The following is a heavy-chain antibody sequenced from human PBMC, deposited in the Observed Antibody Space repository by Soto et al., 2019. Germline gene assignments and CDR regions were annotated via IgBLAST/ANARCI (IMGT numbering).Heavy chain of an antibody. CDR1: GYTFTSYG. CDR3: ARDLLGGYERPLRSTAPIDY. V-gene: IGHV1-18*04. CDR2: ISAYNGNT. Sequence: QVQLVQSGAEAKKPGASVKVSCKASGYTFTSYGISWVRQAPGQGLEGMGWISAYNGNTNYAQKRQGRVTMTTDTSTSTAYMELRSRRSDDTAVYYCARDLLGGYERPLRSTAPIDYWGQGTLVTVSS. J-gene: IGHJ4*02. D-gene: IGHD5-12*01.